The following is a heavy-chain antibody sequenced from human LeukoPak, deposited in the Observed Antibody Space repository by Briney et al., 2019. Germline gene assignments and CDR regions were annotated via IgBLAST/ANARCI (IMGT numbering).Heavy chain of an antibody. D-gene: IGHD6-19*01. CDR2: MYYSGSS. CDR3: ARDRSGWYAEN. CDR1: GGSISAYY. Sequence: SETLSLTCTVSGGSISAYYWSWIRRPPGKGLEWIGYMYYSGSSNYNPSLKSRVTISVDTSKNQFSLKVKSVSTADTAVYYCARDRSGWYAENWGQGIQVTVSS. J-gene: IGHJ4*02. V-gene: IGHV4-59*13.